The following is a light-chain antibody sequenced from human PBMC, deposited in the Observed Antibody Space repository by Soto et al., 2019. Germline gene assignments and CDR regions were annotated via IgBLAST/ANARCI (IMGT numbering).Light chain of an antibody. Sequence: QSVLPQTPSASGAPGQKVVISCSGSDSDVGTNSVNWYQHVPGAAPKLLIYINNKRPAGVPDRFSGSKSGTSASLAISGLRSEDEADYYCAAWDDTLPGYVFGSGTKSPS. CDR1: DSDVGTNS. V-gene: IGLV1-44*01. CDR2: INN. CDR3: AAWDDTLPGYV. J-gene: IGLJ1*01.